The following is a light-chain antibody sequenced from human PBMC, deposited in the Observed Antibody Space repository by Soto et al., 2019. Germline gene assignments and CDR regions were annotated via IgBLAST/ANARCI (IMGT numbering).Light chain of an antibody. CDR2: DAS. V-gene: IGKV3-11*01. CDR3: QQRSNWLLT. CDR1: QSVSSY. Sequence: ELVLTPYSATLSLSPGERATLSCRASQSVSSYLAWYQQKPGQAPRLLIYDASNRATGIPARFGGSGSGTDFTLTISSLEPEDFAVYYCQQRSNWLLTFGPGTKVDIK. J-gene: IGKJ3*01.